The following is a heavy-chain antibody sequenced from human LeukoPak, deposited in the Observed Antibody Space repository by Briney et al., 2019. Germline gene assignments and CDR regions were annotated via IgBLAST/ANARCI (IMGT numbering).Heavy chain of an antibody. D-gene: IGHD2-21*01. CDR2: ISVSGGST. CDR3: AKDAGDCGGDC. J-gene: IGHJ4*02. V-gene: IGHV3-23*01. CDR1: GFAFGSEA. Sequence: PGGSLRLSCAVSGFAFGSEAMSWVRQAPGKGLEWVSAISVSGGSTYYADSVKGRFTISRDNSKNTLYLQMNSLRAEDTAVYYCAKDAGDCGGDCWGQGTLVTVSS.